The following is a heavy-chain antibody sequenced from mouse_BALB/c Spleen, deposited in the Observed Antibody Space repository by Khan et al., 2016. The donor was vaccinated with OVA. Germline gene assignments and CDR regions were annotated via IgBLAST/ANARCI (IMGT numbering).Heavy chain of an antibody. J-gene: IGHJ1*01. V-gene: IGHV1-63*02. CDR3: ARYPSWDFDV. Sequence: QVQLKESGAELLRPGTSVKMSCKAGGYTFTNYLIGWVKQRPGHGLEWIGDIYPGVYYTNYNEKFKGKATLTVDTSSSTVFMQLSSLTFEDSAIYYCARYPSWDFDVWGAGTTVTVSS. CDR2: IYPGVYYT. CDR1: GYTFTNYL.